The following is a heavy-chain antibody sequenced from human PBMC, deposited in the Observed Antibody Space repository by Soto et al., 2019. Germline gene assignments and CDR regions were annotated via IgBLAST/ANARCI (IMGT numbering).Heavy chain of an antibody. CDR2: ISGSAGST. D-gene: IGHD1-7*01. Sequence: GGSLRLSCAASGFTFRSYAMNWVRQAPGKGLEWVSAISGSAGSTYYADSVKGRFTISRDTSKNTLYLQMNSLRAEDTAVYYCAKGNSWSPALVLDIWGQGTMVTVAS. V-gene: IGHV3-23*01. CDR1: GFTFRSYA. J-gene: IGHJ3*02. CDR3: AKGNSWSPALVLDI.